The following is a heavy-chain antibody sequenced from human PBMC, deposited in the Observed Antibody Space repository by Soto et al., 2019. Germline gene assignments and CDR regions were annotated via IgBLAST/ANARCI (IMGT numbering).Heavy chain of an antibody. CDR1: GGSISSGGYS. CDR3: ARGGISYDAYWFDP. CDR2: IYHSGST. J-gene: IGHJ5*02. Sequence: QLQLQESGSGLVKPSQTLSLTCAVSGGSISSGGYSWSWIRQPPGKGLEWIGYIYHSGSTYYNPSLKRRVTISVDRSKNQFSLKLSSVTAADTAVYYCARGGISYDAYWFDPWGQGTLVTVSS. V-gene: IGHV4-30-2*01. D-gene: IGHD3-3*01.